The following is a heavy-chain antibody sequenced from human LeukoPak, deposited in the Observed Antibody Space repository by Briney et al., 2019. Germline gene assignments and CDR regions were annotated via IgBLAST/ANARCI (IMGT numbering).Heavy chain of an antibody. Sequence: PGGSLRLSCAASGFTFSSYSMNWVRQAPGKGLEWVSSISSSSSYIYYADSVKGRFTISRDNAKNSLYLQMNSLRAEDTAVYYCARVARRYCSGGSRYSDYWGQGTLVTVSS. D-gene: IGHD2-15*01. CDR3: ARVARRYCSGGSRYSDY. J-gene: IGHJ4*02. CDR1: GFTFSSYS. CDR2: ISSSSSYI. V-gene: IGHV3-21*01.